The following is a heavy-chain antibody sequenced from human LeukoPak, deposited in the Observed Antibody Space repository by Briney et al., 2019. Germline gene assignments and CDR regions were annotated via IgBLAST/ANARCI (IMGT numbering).Heavy chain of an antibody. Sequence: AGGSLRLSCAASGFTFSDYYMSWIRQAPGKGLEWVSYISSSGSTIYYADSVKGRFTISRDNAKNSLYLQMNSLRAEDTAVYYCAREGGPIADNAFDIWGQGTMVTVSS. D-gene: IGHD2-15*01. J-gene: IGHJ3*02. CDR3: AREGGPIADNAFDI. CDR1: GFTFSDYY. CDR2: ISSSGSTI. V-gene: IGHV3-11*01.